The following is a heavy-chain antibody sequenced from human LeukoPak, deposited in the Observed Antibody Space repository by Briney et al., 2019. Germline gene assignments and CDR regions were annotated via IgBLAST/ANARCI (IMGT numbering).Heavy chain of an antibody. D-gene: IGHD4-17*01. V-gene: IGHV3-30*18. CDR3: AKDLDHDYDDYGLDY. Sequence: GGSLRLSCAPSGFTFSSYGMHWVRQAPGKGLEWVALVSYDGINKYYADSVKGRFTISRDNSKNTLYLQMNSLRAEDTAVYSCAKDLDHDYDDYGLDYWGQGTLVTVSS. CDR1: GFTFSSYG. CDR2: VSYDGINK. J-gene: IGHJ4*02.